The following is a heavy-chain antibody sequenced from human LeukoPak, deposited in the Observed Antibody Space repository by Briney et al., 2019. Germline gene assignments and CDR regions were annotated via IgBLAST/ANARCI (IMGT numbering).Heavy chain of an antibody. V-gene: IGHV3-7*01. D-gene: IGHD1-26*01. J-gene: IGHJ4*02. Sequence: GGSLRLSCAVSGFTFSNYWMSWVRQAPGKGLEWVAHIKQDESEKYYVDSVKGRFTISRDNAKNSLYLQMNSLRAEDTAIYYCARDKIVGASKFDYWGQGTPVTVSS. CDR1: GFTFSNYW. CDR3: ARDKIVGASKFDY. CDR2: IKQDESEK.